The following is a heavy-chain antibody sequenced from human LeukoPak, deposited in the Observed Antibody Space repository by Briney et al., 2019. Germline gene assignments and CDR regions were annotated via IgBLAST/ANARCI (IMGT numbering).Heavy chain of an antibody. CDR2: INHSGST. J-gene: IGHJ3*02. Sequence: SETLSLTCAVYGGSFSGYYWSWIRQPPGKGLEWIGEINHSGSTNYNPSLKSRVTISVDTSKNQFSLKLSSVTAADTAVYYCARDQGYYDSSGYYYSDAFDIWGQGTMVTVSS. D-gene: IGHD3-22*01. CDR1: GGSFSGYY. CDR3: ARDQGYYDSSGYYYSDAFDI. V-gene: IGHV4-34*01.